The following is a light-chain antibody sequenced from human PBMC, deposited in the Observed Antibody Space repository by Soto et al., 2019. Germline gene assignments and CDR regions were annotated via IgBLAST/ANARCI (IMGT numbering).Light chain of an antibody. J-gene: IGKJ2*01. CDR1: QSINHW. CDR3: QQYDSHPYT. CDR2: DAS. V-gene: IGKV1-5*01. Sequence: DIQMTQSPPSLSASVGDRVTITCRASQSINHWLAWYQQKPGKAPKFLIYDASTLRNGVPSRFSGRGSGTEFTLTISSLQPDDFATYYCQQYDSHPYTFGQGTKVEI.